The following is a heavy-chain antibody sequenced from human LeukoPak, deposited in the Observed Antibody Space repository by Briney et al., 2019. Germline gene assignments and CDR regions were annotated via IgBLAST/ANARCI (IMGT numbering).Heavy chain of an antibody. J-gene: IGHJ4*02. CDR2: INHSGST. CDR3: ARGESSTVVPAAHFAY. Sequence: SETLSLTCAVYGGSFSGYYWSWIRQPPGKGLEWIGEINHSGSTNYNPSLKSRGTISVDTSKNQFSLKLSSVTAADTAAYYCARGESSTVVPAAHFAYWGQGTLVTVSS. D-gene: IGHD2-2*01. V-gene: IGHV4-34*01. CDR1: GGSFSGYY.